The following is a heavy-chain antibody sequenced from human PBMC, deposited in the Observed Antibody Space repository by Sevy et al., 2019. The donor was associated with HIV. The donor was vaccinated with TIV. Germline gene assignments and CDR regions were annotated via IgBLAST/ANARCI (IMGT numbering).Heavy chain of an antibody. V-gene: IGHV3-21*01. D-gene: IGHD1-20*01. Sequence: GGSLRLSCAASGFTFSSYSMNWVRQAPGKGLEWVSSMSSSSSYIYYADSVKGRFTISRDNAKNSLYLQMNSLRAEDTAVYYCARERSNWNQYYYYYYMDVWGKGTTVTVSS. J-gene: IGHJ6*03. CDR2: MSSSSSYI. CDR1: GFTFSSYS. CDR3: ARERSNWNQYYYYYYMDV.